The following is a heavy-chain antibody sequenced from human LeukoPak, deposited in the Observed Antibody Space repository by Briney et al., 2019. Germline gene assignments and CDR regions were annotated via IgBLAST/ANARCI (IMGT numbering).Heavy chain of an antibody. CDR1: VYTFTSYG. Sequence: ASVKVSCKAPVYTFTSYGISWVRQAPGQGLEWMGWISTYNGNTNYAQNLQGRVTMTTDTSTSTAYMELRSMRSDATAMYYCARDGSDVLSGYYGGNWFDPWGQGTLVTVSS. V-gene: IGHV1-18*01. D-gene: IGHD3-3*01. CDR3: ARDGSDVLSGYYGGNWFDP. J-gene: IGHJ5*02. CDR2: ISTYNGNT.